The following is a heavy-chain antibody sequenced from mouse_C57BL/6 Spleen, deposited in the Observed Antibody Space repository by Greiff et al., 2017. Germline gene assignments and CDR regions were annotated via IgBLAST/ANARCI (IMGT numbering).Heavy chain of an antibody. J-gene: IGHJ2*01. CDR3: AREGGTTVAYFDY. CDR2: INPSNGGT. Sequence: QVQLQQPGTELVKPGASVTLSCKASGYTFTSYWMHWVKQRPGQGLEWIGNINPSNGGTNYNEKFKSKATLTVDKSSSTAYMQLSSLTSEDSAVYYCAREGGTTVAYFDYWGQGTTLTVSS. V-gene: IGHV1-53*01. D-gene: IGHD1-1*01. CDR1: GYTFTSYW.